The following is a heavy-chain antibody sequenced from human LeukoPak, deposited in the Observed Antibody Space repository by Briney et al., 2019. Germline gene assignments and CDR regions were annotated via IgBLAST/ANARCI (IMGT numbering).Heavy chain of an antibody. J-gene: IGHJ4*02. D-gene: IGHD1-26*01. CDR2: IWDDGSYK. CDR1: GFSFSSYG. V-gene: IGHV3-33*06. Sequence: PGGSLRLSCEASGFSFSSYGMHWVRQAPGKGLEWVAVIWDDGSYKYYADSVKGRFTISRDNSKNTLYLQMNSLRAEDTAVYYCAKPTRGSGSFLIDYWGQGTLVTVSS. CDR3: AKPTRGSGSFLIDY.